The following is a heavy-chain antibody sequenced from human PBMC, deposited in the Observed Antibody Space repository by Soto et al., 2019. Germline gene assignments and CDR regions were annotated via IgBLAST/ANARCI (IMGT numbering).Heavy chain of an antibody. V-gene: IGHV4-30-4*01. Sequence: QVQLQESGPGLVKPSQTLSLTCTVSGGSISSGDYYWSWIRQPPGKGLEWIGYIYYSGSTYYNPSLKSRVTISVDTSKNQFSLKLSSVTAADTAVYYCARERGDSGYDSLSYYYYGMDVWGQGTTVTVSS. CDR2: IYYSGST. J-gene: IGHJ6*02. D-gene: IGHD5-12*01. CDR3: ARERGDSGYDSLSYYYYGMDV. CDR1: GGSISSGDYY.